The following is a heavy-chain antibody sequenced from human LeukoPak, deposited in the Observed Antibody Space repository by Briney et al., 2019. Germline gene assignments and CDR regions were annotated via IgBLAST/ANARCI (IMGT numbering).Heavy chain of an antibody. D-gene: IGHD1-26*01. Sequence: SVKVSCKASGGTFSSYAISWVRQAPGQGLEWVGRIIPILGIANYAQKFQGRVTITADKSTSTAYMELSSLRSEDTAVYYCARAGRPSSGSYSLGAFDIWGQGTMVTVSS. V-gene: IGHV1-69*04. CDR2: IIPILGIA. CDR3: ARAGRPSSGSYSLGAFDI. J-gene: IGHJ3*02. CDR1: GGTFSSYA.